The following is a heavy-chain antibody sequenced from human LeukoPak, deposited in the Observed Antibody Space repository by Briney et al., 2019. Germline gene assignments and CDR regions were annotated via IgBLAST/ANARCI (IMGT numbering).Heavy chain of an antibody. CDR1: GYNFDSCW. D-gene: IGHD3-16*01. CDR3: ARRSSSGGYYFDY. Sequence: GESLKISCKGSGYNFDSCWIGWVRQMPGKGPEWMVIIYPGDSDIKYSPSFEGQVTISADKSNSTAYLQWSSLKASDTAMYYCARRSSSGGYYFDYWGQGTLVTVSS. J-gene: IGHJ4*02. CDR2: IYPGDSDI. V-gene: IGHV5-51*01.